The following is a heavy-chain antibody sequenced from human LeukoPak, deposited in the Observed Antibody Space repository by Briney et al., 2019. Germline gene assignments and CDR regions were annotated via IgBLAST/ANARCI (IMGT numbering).Heavy chain of an antibody. D-gene: IGHD3-3*01. CDR2: IYYSGST. CDR3: ASRFYDFWSGYINFDY. V-gene: IGHV4-39*01. Sequence: SETLSLTCTVSDGSISSSSYYWVWIRQPPGKGLEWIGIIYYSGSTYYNPSLKSRVTISVDTSKNQFSLKLSSVTAADTAVYYCASRFYDFWSGYINFDYWGQGTLVTVSS. CDR1: DGSISSSSYY. J-gene: IGHJ4*02.